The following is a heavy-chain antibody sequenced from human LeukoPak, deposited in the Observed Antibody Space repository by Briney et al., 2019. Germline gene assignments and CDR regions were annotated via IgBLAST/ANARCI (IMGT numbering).Heavy chain of an antibody. J-gene: IGHJ3*02. D-gene: IGHD5-12*01. Sequence: PGGSLRLSCAASGFTFSSYWMSWVRQAPGKGLEWVVNIKKDGSEIFYVDSVKGRFTISRDNAKTSLYLQMNSLRAEDTAVYYCATYSGPDKLDAFDIWGQGTMVTVSS. CDR2: IKKDGSEI. V-gene: IGHV3-7*01. CDR1: GFTFSSYW. CDR3: ATYSGPDKLDAFDI.